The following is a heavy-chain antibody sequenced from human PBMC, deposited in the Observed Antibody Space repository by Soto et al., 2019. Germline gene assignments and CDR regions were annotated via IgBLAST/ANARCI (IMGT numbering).Heavy chain of an antibody. CDR2: IGGRGTSA. J-gene: IGHJ4*02. D-gene: IGHD3-22*01. V-gene: IGHV3-23*01. CDR3: AKSRYVDSSGDSYDF. CDR1: GFRFSNYA. Sequence: GGSLRLSCAASGFRFSNYAMSWVRQAPGKGLEWVSGIGGRGTSAYYADSVKGRFAISRDNSENTVFLQLNSLNADDTAVYFCAKSRYVDSSGDSYDFWGQGTLVTVSS.